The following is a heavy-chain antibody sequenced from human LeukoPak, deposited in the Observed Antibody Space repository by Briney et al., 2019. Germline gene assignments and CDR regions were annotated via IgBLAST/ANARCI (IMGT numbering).Heavy chain of an antibody. J-gene: IGHJ4*02. CDR3: AREPIVVVPAAMAHQYYFDY. Sequence: SETLSLTCTVSGGSISSYYWSWIRQPPGKGLEWIGYIYYSGSTNYNPSLKSRVTISVDRSKNQFSLKLSSVTAADTAVYYCAREPIVVVPAAMAHQYYFDYWGQGTLVTVSS. CDR1: GGSISSYY. D-gene: IGHD2-2*01. CDR2: IYYSGST. V-gene: IGHV4-59*12.